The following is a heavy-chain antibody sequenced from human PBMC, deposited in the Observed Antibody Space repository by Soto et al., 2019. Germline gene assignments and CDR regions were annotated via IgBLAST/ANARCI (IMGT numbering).Heavy chain of an antibody. Sequence: SETLSLTCTVSGGSISSGDYYWGWIRQPPGKGLEWIAYINYSGNTNYNPSLKSRVIISVDMSKNQFSLKLSSVTAADTAVYYCARGTDFWSSWNWFDPWGQGTLVTVSS. V-gene: IGHV4-30-4*01. CDR2: INYSGNT. CDR3: ARGTDFWSSWNWFDP. CDR1: GGSISSGDYY. D-gene: IGHD3-3*01. J-gene: IGHJ5*02.